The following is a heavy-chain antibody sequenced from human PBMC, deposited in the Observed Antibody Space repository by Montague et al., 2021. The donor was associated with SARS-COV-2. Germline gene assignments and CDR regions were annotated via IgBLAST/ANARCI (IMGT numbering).Heavy chain of an antibody. V-gene: IGHV4-34*01. CDR3: ARGQTVLEWIWYGMDV. CDR2: IDHSGNT. CDR1: GGSFSTYY. D-gene: IGHD3-3*01. Sequence: SETLSLTCAVYGGSFSTYYCAWIRQSPGKGLEWIGNIDHSGNTNXNPSLKGRVSISVDTSSSQFSLYLTSVTAADAAVYYCARGQTVLEWIWYGMDVWGPGTTVTVSS. J-gene: IGHJ6*02.